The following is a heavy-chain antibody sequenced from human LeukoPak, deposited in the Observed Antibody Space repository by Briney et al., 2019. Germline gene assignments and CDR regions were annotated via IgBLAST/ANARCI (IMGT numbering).Heavy chain of an antibody. D-gene: IGHD6-19*01. V-gene: IGHV3-23*01. J-gene: IGHJ4*02. CDR2: ISGSGGST. CDR3: AARSGWIDY. Sequence: GGSLRLSCAASGFTFSSYAMSWVRQAPGKGLERVLAISGSGGSTYYADSVKGRFTISRDNSKNTLYLQMNSLRAEDTAVYYCAARSGWIDYWGQGTLVTVSS. CDR1: GFTFSSYA.